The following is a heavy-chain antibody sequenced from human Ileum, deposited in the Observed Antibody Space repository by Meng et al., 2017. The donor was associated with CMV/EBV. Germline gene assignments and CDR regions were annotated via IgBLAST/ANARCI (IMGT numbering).Heavy chain of an antibody. J-gene: IGHJ4*02. CDR2: LWYDGSRK. Sequence: SGFPLNGYGIHWVRQFPGKGLEWVAVLWYDGSRKYFADSVQGRFSISRDDSKNTVYLQMNSLRAEDTAVYYCARDNDGSSHYSQFDYWGQGTLVTVSS. CDR1: GFPLNGYG. V-gene: IGHV3-33*01. CDR3: ARDNDGSSHYSQFDY. D-gene: IGHD3-22*01.